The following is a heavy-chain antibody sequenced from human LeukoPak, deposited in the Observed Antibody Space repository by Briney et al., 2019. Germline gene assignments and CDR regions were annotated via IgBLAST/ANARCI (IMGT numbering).Heavy chain of an antibody. CDR2: ISYSGGNT. J-gene: IGHJ4*02. CDR1: GFSFSTYA. D-gene: IGHD5-12*01. CDR3: AKGSSNSGYTFLDF. V-gene: IGHV3-23*01. Sequence: GGSLRLSCAASGFSFSTYAMSWVRQAPGKGLEWVSAISYSGGNTYYADSGKGRFTISRDNSKNTLYLQMNSLRAEDTAVYYCAKGSSNSGYTFLDFWGQGTLVTVSS.